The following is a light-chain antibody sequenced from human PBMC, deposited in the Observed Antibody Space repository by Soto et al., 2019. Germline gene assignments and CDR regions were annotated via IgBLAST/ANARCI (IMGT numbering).Light chain of an antibody. CDR3: QQYNYWPPS. CDR1: QSVSSN. CDR2: GTS. Sequence: EVVMTQSPATLSVSPGERATLSCSASQSVSSNLAWYQQKPGQAPRLLIHGTSTRATGVPARVSGSGSGTESTLIISSLQSEDFAVYYCQQYNYWPPSFGRGTKVDIK. J-gene: IGKJ3*01. V-gene: IGKV3-15*01.